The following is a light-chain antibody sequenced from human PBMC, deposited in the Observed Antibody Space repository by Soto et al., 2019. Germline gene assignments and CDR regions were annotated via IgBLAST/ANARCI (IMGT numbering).Light chain of an antibody. Sequence: DIVMTQSPDSLAVSLGERATINCKSSQSVLYISNKKDYLVWYQQRPGQPPKLLINWASTRESGVPDRFSGSGSGTDFTLTISSPQAEDVAVYYCQKYYSTPRTVGPGTKVDIK. CDR2: WAS. CDR1: QSVLYISNKKDY. V-gene: IGKV4-1*01. CDR3: QKYYSTPRT. J-gene: IGKJ3*01.